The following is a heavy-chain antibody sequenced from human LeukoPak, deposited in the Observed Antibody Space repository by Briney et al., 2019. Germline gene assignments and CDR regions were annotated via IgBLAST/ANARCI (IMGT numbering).Heavy chain of an antibody. V-gene: IGHV3-30*03. CDR1: GFTFSSYG. J-gene: IGHJ4*02. D-gene: IGHD6-13*01. CDR2: ISYDGSNK. CDR3: ATHSSSGGFDY. Sequence: GGSLRLSCAASGFTFSSYGMHWVRQAPGKGLEGVAVISYDGSNKYYADSVKGRFTISRDNSKNTLYLQMNSLRAEDTAVYYSATHSSSGGFDYWGQGTLVTVSS.